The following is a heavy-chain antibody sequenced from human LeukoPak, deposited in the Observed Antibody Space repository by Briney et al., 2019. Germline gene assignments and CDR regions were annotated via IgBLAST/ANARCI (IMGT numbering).Heavy chain of an antibody. CDR3: ARDRAHDYSSSWYD. CDR2: IIPILGIA. D-gene: IGHD6-13*01. V-gene: IGHV1-69*04. J-gene: IGHJ4*02. Sequence: SVKVSCKVSGYTLTELSMHWVRQAPGQGLEWMGRIIPILGIANYAQKFQGRVTITADKSTSTAYMELSSLRSEDTAVYYCARDRAHDYSSSWYDWGQGTLVTVSS. CDR1: GYTLTELS.